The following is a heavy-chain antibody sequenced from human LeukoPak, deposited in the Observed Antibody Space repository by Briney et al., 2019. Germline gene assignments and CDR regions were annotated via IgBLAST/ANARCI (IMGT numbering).Heavy chain of an antibody. Sequence: GGSLRLSCAASGFRFSDYSMNWVRQAPGEGLEWVSYIRSSSSIHYADSLRGRLTISRDNAKNSVFLELNDLRDEDTAVYYCARDRAYAFDVWGQGTMVIVSS. V-gene: IGHV3-48*02. D-gene: IGHD1-26*01. J-gene: IGHJ3*01. CDR1: GFRFSDYS. CDR2: IRSSSSI. CDR3: ARDRAYAFDV.